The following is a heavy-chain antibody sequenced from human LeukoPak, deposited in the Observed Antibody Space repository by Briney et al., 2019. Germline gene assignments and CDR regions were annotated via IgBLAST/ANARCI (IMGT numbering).Heavy chain of an antibody. CDR1: GGSISSYY. CDR3: ARDLNSSSWYHYYYGMDV. D-gene: IGHD6-13*01. Sequence: PSETLSLTCTVSGGSISSYYWSWIRQPPGKGLEWIGYIYYSGSTNYNPSLKSRVTMSVDTSKNQFSLKLSSVTAADTAVYYCARDLNSSSWYHYYYGMDVWGQGTTVTVSS. CDR2: IYYSGST. V-gene: IGHV4-59*12. J-gene: IGHJ6*02.